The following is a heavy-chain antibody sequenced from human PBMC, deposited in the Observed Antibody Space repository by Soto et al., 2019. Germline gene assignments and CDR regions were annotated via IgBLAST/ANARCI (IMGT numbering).Heavy chain of an antibody. V-gene: IGHV1-69*13. Sequence: GASVKVSCKASGGTFSSYAISWVRQAPGQGLEWMGGIIPIFGTANYAQKFQGRVTITADESTSTAYMELSSLRSEDTAVYYCASSGYYYDSSGYSYYYGMDVWGQGTTVTVS. CDR3: ASSGYYYDSSGYSYYYGMDV. J-gene: IGHJ6*02. D-gene: IGHD3-22*01. CDR2: IIPIFGTA. CDR1: GGTFSSYA.